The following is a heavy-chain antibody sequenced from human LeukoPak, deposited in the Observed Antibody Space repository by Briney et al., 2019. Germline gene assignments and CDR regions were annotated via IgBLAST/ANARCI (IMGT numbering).Heavy chain of an antibody. CDR3: ARRHDSSSWYGVWFDP. J-gene: IGHJ5*02. CDR2: ISYDGSNK. Sequence: PGGSLRLSCAASGFTFSSYAMHWVRQAPGKGLEWVAVISYDGSNKYYADSVKGRFTISRDNSKNTLYLQMNSLRAEDTAVYYCARRHDSSSWYGVWFDPWGQGTLVTVSS. V-gene: IGHV3-30*04. CDR1: GFTFSSYA. D-gene: IGHD6-13*01.